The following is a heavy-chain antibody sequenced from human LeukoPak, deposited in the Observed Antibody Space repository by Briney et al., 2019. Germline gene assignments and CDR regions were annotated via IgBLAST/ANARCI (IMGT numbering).Heavy chain of an antibody. V-gene: IGHV1-2*06. D-gene: IGHD3-10*01. Sequence: ASVKVSCKASGYTFTGYYMHWVRQAPGQGLEWMGRINPNSGGTNYAQKFQGRVTMTRDTSISTAYMELSRLRSDDTAVCYCARYHGSGSYPFDYWGQRTLVTVSS. CDR1: GYTFTGYY. J-gene: IGHJ4*02. CDR3: ARYHGSGSYPFDY. CDR2: INPNSGGT.